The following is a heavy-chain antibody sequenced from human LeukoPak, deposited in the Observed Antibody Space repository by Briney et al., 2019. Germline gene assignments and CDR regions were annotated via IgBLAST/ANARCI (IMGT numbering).Heavy chain of an antibody. CDR3: ARGPRYGDYGRYFDL. Sequence: KPSEALSLTCAVYGGSFSGYYWSWIRQPPGKGLEWIGEINHSGSTNYNPSLKSRVTISVDTSKNQFSLKLGSVPAADTAVYYCARGPRYGDYGRYFDLWGRGTLVTVSA. CDR2: INHSGST. V-gene: IGHV4-34*01. J-gene: IGHJ2*01. D-gene: IGHD4-17*01. CDR1: GGSFSGYY.